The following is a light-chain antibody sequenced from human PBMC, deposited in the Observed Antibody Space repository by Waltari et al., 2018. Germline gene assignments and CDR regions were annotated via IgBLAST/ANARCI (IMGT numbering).Light chain of an antibody. CDR3: HQYYSTPRT. CDR2: VAS. CDR1: QRVLYSSNNKNY. Sequence: DIVMTQSPDSLAVSLGARATINCKSSQRVLYSSNNKNYLAWSQQKQGQPPKLLIYVASTRESGVPDRFSGSGSGTDFTLTISSLQAEDVAVYYCHQYYSTPRTFGQGTRLEIK. V-gene: IGKV4-1*01. J-gene: IGKJ5*01.